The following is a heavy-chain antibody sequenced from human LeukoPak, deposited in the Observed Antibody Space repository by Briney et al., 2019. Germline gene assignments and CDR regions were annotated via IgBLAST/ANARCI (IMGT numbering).Heavy chain of an antibody. Sequence: GGSLRLSCAASGFTFSSCSMNWVRQAPGKGLEWVSSISSSSSYIYYADSVKGRFTISRDNAKNSLYLQMNSLRAEDTAVYYCARAFSGSYSCDAFDIWGQGTMVTVSS. V-gene: IGHV3-21*01. D-gene: IGHD1-26*01. CDR1: GFTFSSCS. CDR2: ISSSSSYI. CDR3: ARAFSGSYSCDAFDI. J-gene: IGHJ3*02.